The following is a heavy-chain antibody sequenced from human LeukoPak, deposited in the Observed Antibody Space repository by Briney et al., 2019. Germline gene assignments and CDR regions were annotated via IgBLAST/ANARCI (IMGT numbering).Heavy chain of an antibody. Sequence: GGSLRLSCAASGLTVSSYWMTWVRQGPGKGLEWVATISPDGNRENYVDSVKGRFSISRDNAKNSLFLQMRSLRAEDTAMYYCASTFPYCSSGTCALGGQGTLVTVSS. CDR1: GLTVSSYW. J-gene: IGHJ4*02. V-gene: IGHV3-7*01. CDR3: ASTFPYCSSGTCAL. D-gene: IGHD2-15*01. CDR2: ISPDGNRE.